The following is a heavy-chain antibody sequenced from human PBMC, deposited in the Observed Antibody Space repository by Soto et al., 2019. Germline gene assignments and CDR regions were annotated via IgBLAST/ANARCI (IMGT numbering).Heavy chain of an antibody. J-gene: IGHJ6*03. CDR1: EFTFSTYA. D-gene: IGHD3-10*01. V-gene: IGHV3-48*01. Sequence: EVQLVESGGGLVQPGGSLRLSCAASEFTFSTYAMNWVRPAPGKGLEWVSYISSSSQNIRYADSVKGRFTISRDNAKNSLYLQMNSLRAEDTAVYYCARDQSRGQVFYYYMDVWGKGPTVTVSS. CDR2: ISSSSQNI. CDR3: ARDQSRGQVFYYYMDV.